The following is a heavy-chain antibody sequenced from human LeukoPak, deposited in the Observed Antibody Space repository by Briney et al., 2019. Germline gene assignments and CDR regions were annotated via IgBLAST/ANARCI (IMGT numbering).Heavy chain of an antibody. CDR3: ARRTGGQLHYYYYYMDV. Sequence: GASVKVSCKASGYTFTGYYMHWVRQAPGQGLEWMGWINPNSGGTNYAQKFQGRVTMTRDTSISTAYMELSRLRSGDTAVYYCARRTGGQLHYYYYYMDVWGKGTTVTVSS. CDR2: INPNSGGT. D-gene: IGHD2-2*01. V-gene: IGHV1-2*02. J-gene: IGHJ6*03. CDR1: GYTFTGYY.